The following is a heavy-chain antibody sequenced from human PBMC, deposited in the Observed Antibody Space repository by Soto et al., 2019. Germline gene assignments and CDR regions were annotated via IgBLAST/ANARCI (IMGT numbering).Heavy chain of an antibody. CDR1: GCTFSSYA. CDR2: IIPIFGTA. D-gene: IGHD2-15*01. CDR3: ARDCSGGSCYALDYYYYVMDV. V-gene: IGHV1-69*13. Sequence: AAVKVSCKASGCTFSSYAISWVRQAPGQGLEWMGGIIPIFGTANYAQKFQGRVTITADESTSTAYMELSSLRSEDTAVYYCARDCSGGSCYALDYYYYVMDVWGQGTTVT. J-gene: IGHJ6*02.